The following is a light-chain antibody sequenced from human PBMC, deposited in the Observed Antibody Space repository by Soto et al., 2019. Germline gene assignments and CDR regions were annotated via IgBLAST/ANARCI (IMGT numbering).Light chain of an antibody. CDR1: NIGSKS. V-gene: IGLV3-21*04. CDR2: YDS. J-gene: IGLJ2*01. Sequence: SYELTQPPSVSVAPGKTARITCGGNNIGSKSVHWYQQQPGQAPVLVIYYDSDRPSGIPERFSGSNSGNTATLTISRVEAGDEADYYCQVWYSSSYPVVFGGGTKVTVL. CDR3: QVWYSSSYPVV.